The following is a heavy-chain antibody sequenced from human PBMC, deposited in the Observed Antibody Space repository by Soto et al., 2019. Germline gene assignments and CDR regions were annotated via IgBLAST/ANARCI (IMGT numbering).Heavy chain of an antibody. D-gene: IGHD3-10*01. CDR1: GYRFTSYC. Sequence: GESLKISCKGSGYRFTSYCIGWVLQRPRKGLEWMGIIDPGDSDTRYSPSFQGQVTISVDKSISTAYLQWSSLKASDTAMYYCAARVGSSPLYYYGMDVWGQGTTVTVSS. CDR3: AARVGSSPLYYYGMDV. V-gene: IGHV5-51*01. CDR2: IDPGDSDT. J-gene: IGHJ6*02.